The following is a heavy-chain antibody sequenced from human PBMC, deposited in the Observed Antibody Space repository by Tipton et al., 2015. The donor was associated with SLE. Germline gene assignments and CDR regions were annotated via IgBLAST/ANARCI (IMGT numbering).Heavy chain of an antibody. V-gene: IGHV3-7*01. CDR1: GFTFSSYW. D-gene: IGHD3-10*01. CDR3: ARDGAYDSGSYWDY. CDR2: IKQDGSEK. J-gene: IGHJ4*02. Sequence: GSLRLSCAASGFTFSSYWMSWVRQAPGKGLEWVANIKQDGSEKYYVDSVKGRFTISRDNAKNSLYLQMNSLRAEDTAVYYCARDGAYDSGSYWDYWGQGTLVTVSS.